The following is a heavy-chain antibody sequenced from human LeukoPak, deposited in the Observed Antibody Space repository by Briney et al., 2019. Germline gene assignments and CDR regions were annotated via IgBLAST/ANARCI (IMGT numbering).Heavy chain of an antibody. CDR1: GGSISSSSYY. J-gene: IGHJ4*02. CDR2: IYYSGST. D-gene: IGHD2-21*01. CDR3: ARDLLLRRSSICGY. V-gene: IGHV4-39*02. Sequence: SETLSLTCTVSGGSISSSSYYWGWIRQPPGKGLEWIGSIYYSGSTYYNPSLKSRVTISVDTSKNQFSLKLSSVTAADTAVYYCARDLLLRRSSICGYWGQGTLVTVSS.